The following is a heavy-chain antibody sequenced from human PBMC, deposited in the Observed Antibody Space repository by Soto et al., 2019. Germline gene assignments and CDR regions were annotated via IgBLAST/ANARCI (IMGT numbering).Heavy chain of an antibody. Sequence: ASVKVSCKASGYTFTSYGISWVRQAPGQGLEWMGWISAYNGNTNYAQKLQGRVTMTTDTSTSTAYMELRSLRSDDTAVYYCARESVMGWLADDAFDIWGRGTMVTVSS. CDR2: ISAYNGNT. CDR1: GYTFTSYG. V-gene: IGHV1-18*01. D-gene: IGHD6-19*01. CDR3: ARESVMGWLADDAFDI. J-gene: IGHJ3*02.